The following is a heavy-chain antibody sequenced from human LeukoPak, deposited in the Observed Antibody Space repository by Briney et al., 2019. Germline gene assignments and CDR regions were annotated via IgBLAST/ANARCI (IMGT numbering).Heavy chain of an antibody. CDR1: GGTFSSYA. Sequence: ASAKVSCKASGGTFSSYAISWVRQAPGQGLEWMGGIIPILGIADYAQKFQGRVTITADKSTSTAYMELSSLRSEDTAVYYCARASYYYDSSGYLPFGYWGQGTLVTVSS. CDR2: IIPILGIA. J-gene: IGHJ4*02. CDR3: ARASYYYDSSGYLPFGY. D-gene: IGHD3-22*01. V-gene: IGHV1-69*04.